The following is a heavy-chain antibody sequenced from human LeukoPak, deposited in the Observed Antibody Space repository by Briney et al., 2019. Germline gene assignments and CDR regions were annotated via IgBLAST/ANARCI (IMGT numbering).Heavy chain of an antibody. CDR1: GGSINSYY. J-gene: IGHJ4*02. D-gene: IGHD3-10*01. CDR2: IYSSGST. V-gene: IGHV4-59*12. Sequence: SETLSLTCAVSGGSINSYYWSWIRQPPGKGLEWIAYIYSSGSTNYNPSLRSRVTISVDTSKNQFSLKLSSVTAADTAVYYCARALSVWFGEYQGDFWGQGTLVTVSS. CDR3: ARALSVWFGEYQGDF.